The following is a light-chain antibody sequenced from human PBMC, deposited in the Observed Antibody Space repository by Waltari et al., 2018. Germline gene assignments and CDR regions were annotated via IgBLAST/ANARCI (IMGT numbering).Light chain of an antibody. Sequence: QSLLTQPPSISGAPGQRVTISCSGGSSNIGRNSFNWYAQVPGTTPKLLMYRSDQRPSGVYDRFSGSKYGTSASLAIEGLQPEDEGDYYCQSYDNSLRGSLLFGGGTKVTV. CDR3: QSYDNSLRGSLL. CDR2: RSD. CDR1: SSNIGRNS. V-gene: IGLV1-44*01. J-gene: IGLJ3*02.